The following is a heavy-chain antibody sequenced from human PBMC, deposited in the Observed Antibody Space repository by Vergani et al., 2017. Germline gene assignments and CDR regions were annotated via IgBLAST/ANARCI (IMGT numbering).Heavy chain of an antibody. V-gene: IGHV3-33*08. D-gene: IGHD6-6*01. CDR3: ARDMFEYSSSPDHYWYFDL. Sequence: VQLVESGGGVERPGGSLRLSCAASGFTFSSYAMSWVRQAPGKGLEWVAVIWYDGSNKYYADSVKGRFTISRDNSKNTLYLQMNSLRAEDTAVYYCARDMFEYSSSPDHYWYFDLWGRGTLVTVSS. J-gene: IGHJ2*01. CDR2: IWYDGSNK. CDR1: GFTFSSYA.